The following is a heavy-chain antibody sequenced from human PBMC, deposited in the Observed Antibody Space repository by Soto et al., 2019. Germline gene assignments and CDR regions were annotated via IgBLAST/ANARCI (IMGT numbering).Heavy chain of an antibody. J-gene: IGHJ6*02. CDR1: GFTFGDYA. CDR3: TKYTYTSRYAYYGMDV. V-gene: IGHV3-49*03. D-gene: IGHD6-13*01. CDR2: IRSKAYGGTT. Sequence: LSLSCTTSGFTFGDYAMSWSRQAPGKGLEWVGVIRSKAYGGTTDYAASVKGRFTISRDDSKSIAYLQMNSLKSEDTGVYYCTKYTYTSRYAYYGMDVWGHGTTVTVSS.